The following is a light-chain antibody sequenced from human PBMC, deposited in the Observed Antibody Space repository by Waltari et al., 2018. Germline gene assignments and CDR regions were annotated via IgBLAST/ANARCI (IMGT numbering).Light chain of an antibody. J-gene: IGKJ1*01. CDR2: GAS. CDR3: QHYVRILVT. Sequence: IVLTQSPGTLSLSPGERPTLSCRASQSVGRTLAWYQKRPGQAPRLLIYGASTRATAIPDRFSGSGSATDFSLTISRLEPEDCAVYYCQHYVRILVTFGQGTTVESK. V-gene: IGKV3-20*01. CDR1: QSVGRT.